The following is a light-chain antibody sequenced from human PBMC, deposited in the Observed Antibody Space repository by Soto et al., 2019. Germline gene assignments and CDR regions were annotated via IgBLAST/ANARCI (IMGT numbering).Light chain of an antibody. J-gene: IGLJ1*01. CDR2: DVC. V-gene: IGLV2-14*01. Sequence: QAVVTQPASVSGSPGQSITISCTGTTSDVGGYNYVSWYQQHPGKAPKLMIYDVCYRPSGVSNRFSGSKSGNTASLTISGLQAEDEADYYCSSYTSSSTLEVFGTGTKLTVL. CDR1: TSDVGGYNY. CDR3: SSYTSSSTLEV.